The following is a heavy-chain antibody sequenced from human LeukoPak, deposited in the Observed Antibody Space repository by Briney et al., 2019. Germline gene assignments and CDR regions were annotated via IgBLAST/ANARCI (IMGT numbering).Heavy chain of an antibody. Sequence: GASVKVSCKASGYTFSSCAINWVRQAPGQGLEYMGWIDTETGNPTYAQGFTGRFVFSLDTSVSTAYLQISSLKAEDTAVYYCAIHPSDSSGYFSYWGQGALVTVSS. CDR1: GYTFSSCA. J-gene: IGHJ4*02. D-gene: IGHD3-22*01. V-gene: IGHV7-4-1*02. CDR2: IDTETGNP. CDR3: AIHPSDSSGYFSY.